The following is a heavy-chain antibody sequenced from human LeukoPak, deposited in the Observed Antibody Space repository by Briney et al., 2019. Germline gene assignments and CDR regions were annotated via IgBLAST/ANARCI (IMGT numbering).Heavy chain of an antibody. V-gene: IGHV3-21*04. Sequence: GGSLRLSCAASGFTLSIYDMSWVRQAPGKGLEWVSSISSSSSYIYYADSVKGRFTISRDNSKNTLYLQMNSLRAEDTAVYYCARANIAAAGFDYWGQGTLVTVSS. J-gene: IGHJ4*02. CDR2: ISSSSSYI. CDR3: ARANIAAAGFDY. D-gene: IGHD6-13*01. CDR1: GFTLSIYD.